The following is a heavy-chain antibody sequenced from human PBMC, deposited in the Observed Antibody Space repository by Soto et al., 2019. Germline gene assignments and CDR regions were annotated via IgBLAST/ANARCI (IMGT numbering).Heavy chain of an antibody. CDR3: AKDQRYCSGGSCYGGLGFDY. CDR1: GMICGNFG. Sequence: GGSLRLCCAASGMICGNFGMHWVRQAPGKGLEWVAGISYDGSNEYYADSVKGRFTISRDNSKTTLYLQMNSLRAEDTAVYYCAKDQRYCSGGSCYGGLGFDYWGQGTLVTVSS. D-gene: IGHD2-15*01. CDR2: ISYDGSNE. V-gene: IGHV3-30*18. J-gene: IGHJ4*02.